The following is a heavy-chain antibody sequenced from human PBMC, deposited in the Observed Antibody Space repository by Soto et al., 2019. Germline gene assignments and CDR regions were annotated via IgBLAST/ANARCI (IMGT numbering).Heavy chain of an antibody. J-gene: IGHJ5*02. CDR3: ARREDVWTGSNWFDP. CDR1: GYNFSNYC. V-gene: IGHV5-51*01. CDR2: ICPDDSDT. D-gene: IGHD3-3*01. Sequence: PGEPQKNSCKGLGYNFSNYCIAWVRQMTGKGLEWMGIICPDDSDTRYSPSFQGRVSISADRSISTAYLQWSSLKASDTAIYYCARREDVWTGSNWFDPWGQGTLVTVSS.